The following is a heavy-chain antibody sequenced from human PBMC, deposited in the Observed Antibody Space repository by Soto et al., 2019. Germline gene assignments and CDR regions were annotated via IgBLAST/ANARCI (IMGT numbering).Heavy chain of an antibody. CDR3: ARVGSSSSPPWYYGMDV. J-gene: IGHJ6*02. Sequence: ASVKVSCKASGYTFTGYYMHWVRQAPGQGLEWMGWINPNSGGTNYAQKFQGWVTMTRDTSISTAYMELSRLRSDDTAVYYCARVGSSSSPPWYYGMDVWGQGTTVTVSS. CDR1: GYTFTGYY. CDR2: INPNSGGT. D-gene: IGHD6-6*01. V-gene: IGHV1-2*04.